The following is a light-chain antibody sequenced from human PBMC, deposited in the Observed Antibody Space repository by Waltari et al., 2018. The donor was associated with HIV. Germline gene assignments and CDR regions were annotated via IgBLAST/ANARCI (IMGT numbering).Light chain of an antibody. CDR3: QSYDSINHWV. CDR2: ENN. V-gene: IGLV6-57*03. Sequence: NFMLTQPHSVSESPGKTVTISCTRSSGRIASSFVKWYQQRPGSAPPTVIYENNQRPSGVPDRFSGSIDSSSNSASLTISGLKTEDEADYYCQSYDSINHWVFGGGTKLTVL. J-gene: IGLJ3*02. CDR1: SGRIASSF.